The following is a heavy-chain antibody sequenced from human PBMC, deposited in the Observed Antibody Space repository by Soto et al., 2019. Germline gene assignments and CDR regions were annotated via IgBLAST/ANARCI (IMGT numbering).Heavy chain of an antibody. CDR3: AKDPSYSSSSTDSS. CDR2: ISYDGSNK. CDR1: GFTFSSYG. V-gene: IGHV3-30*18. D-gene: IGHD6-6*01. J-gene: IGHJ5*02. Sequence: GGSLRLSCAASGFTFSSYGMHWVRQAPGKGLEWVAVISYDGSNKYYADSVKGRFTISRDNSKNTLYLQMNSLRAEDTAVYYCAKDPSYSSSSTDSSWGQGTLVTVSS.